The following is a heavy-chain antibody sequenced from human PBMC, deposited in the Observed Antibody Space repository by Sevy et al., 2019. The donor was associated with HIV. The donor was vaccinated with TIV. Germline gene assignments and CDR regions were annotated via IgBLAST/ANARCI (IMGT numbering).Heavy chain of an antibody. CDR2: ITTKPYGGTT. J-gene: IGHJ4*02. CDR1: GFSFGTYA. Sequence: GGSLRLSCTTSGFSFGTYAMIWFRQAPGKGLEWVGFITTKPYGGTTEYAASVKGRFTISSDASKSIAYLQMNSLKTEDTAVYYCTRGLVPAAPEYWGQGTLVTVSS. V-gene: IGHV3-49*03. CDR3: TRGLVPAAPEY. D-gene: IGHD2-2*01.